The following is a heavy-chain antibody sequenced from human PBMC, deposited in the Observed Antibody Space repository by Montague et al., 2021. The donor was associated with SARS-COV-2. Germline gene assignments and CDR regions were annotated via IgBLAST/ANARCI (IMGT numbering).Heavy chain of an antibody. CDR3: AREADYGDYFDY. V-gene: IGHV4-59*01. CDR2: IYYSGST. Sequence: SETLSLTCTVSGGSISSYYWSWIRQPPGKGLEWIGYIYYSGSTNYNPSLKSRVTISVDTSKNQFSLKLSSVTAADTAVYYCAREADYGDYFDYWGQGTLVTVSS. CDR1: GGSISSYY. D-gene: IGHD4-17*01. J-gene: IGHJ4*02.